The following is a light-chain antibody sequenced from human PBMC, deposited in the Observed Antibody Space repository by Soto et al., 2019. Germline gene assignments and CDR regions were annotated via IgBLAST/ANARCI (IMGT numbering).Light chain of an antibody. CDR3: QQRRSWQVT. Sequence: EIVLTPSPDTLSLSPGESATLSCRASQSVSSDLAWYQQKPGQAPRLLIYYTSTRATGFPARFSGGGSGTEFTLTISSLEPEDFAVYYCQQRRSWQVTFGQGTRLEIK. CDR1: QSVSSD. J-gene: IGKJ5*01. CDR2: YTS. V-gene: IGKV3D-11*02.